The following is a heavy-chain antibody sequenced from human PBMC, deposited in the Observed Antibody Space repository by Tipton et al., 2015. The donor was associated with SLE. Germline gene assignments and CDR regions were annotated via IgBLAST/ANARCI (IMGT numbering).Heavy chain of an antibody. CDR3: TRGNQLVHDY. D-gene: IGHD6-6*01. CDR2: TYNNGGT. Sequence: TLSLTCTVSPGPINSGNYFWNWIRQNPGKGLEWIGYTYNNGGTFSNPSLESRVSISLDTSENQFTLKLSSVTAADTAKYYCTRGNQLVHDYWGQGTLVTVSS. J-gene: IGHJ4*02. V-gene: IGHV4-31*03. CDR1: PGPINSGNYF.